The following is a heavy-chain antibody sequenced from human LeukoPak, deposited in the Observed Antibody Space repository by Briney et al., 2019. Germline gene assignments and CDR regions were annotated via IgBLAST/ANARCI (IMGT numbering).Heavy chain of an antibody. J-gene: IGHJ4*02. Sequence: GGSLRLSCAASGFIFITYSMNWVRQAPGKGLEWVSYISSSSGTIYYADSVKGRFTISRDNARNSLYLQMNSLRAEDTAVYYCARDRRNTGSFFDSWGQGTLVTVSS. CDR2: ISSSSGTI. CDR1: GFIFITYS. D-gene: IGHD1-26*01. V-gene: IGHV3-48*01. CDR3: ARDRRNTGSFFDS.